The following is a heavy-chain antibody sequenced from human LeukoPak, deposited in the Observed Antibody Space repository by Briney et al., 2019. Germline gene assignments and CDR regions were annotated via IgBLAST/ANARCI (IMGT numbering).Heavy chain of an antibody. CDR3: SKVATWTSFDS. CDR2: VDGSGKTT. V-gene: IGHV3-23*01. J-gene: IGHJ4*02. CDR1: GWSVSSSA. Sequence: GWAVRLSCAASGWSVSSSAMSWVGQAPGKGLGWVSAVDGSGKTTYYADSPKGRFTISRDNSKNTLYLQLTSLVVDAPACAYCSKVATWTSFDSWGQGTLVTVSS. D-gene: IGHD3/OR15-3a*01.